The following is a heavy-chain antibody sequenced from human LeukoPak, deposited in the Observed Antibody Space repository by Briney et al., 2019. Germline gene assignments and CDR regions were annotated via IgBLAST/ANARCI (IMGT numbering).Heavy chain of an antibody. CDR1: GGSISSYY. CDR2: IYHSGAT. J-gene: IGHJ5*02. CDR3: ARATYSSSGWFDP. Sequence: SETLSLTCTVSGGSISSYYWGWIRQPPGKGLEWIGSIYHSGATYYNPSLKSRVTISVDTSKNQFSLKLSSVTAADTAVYYCARATYSSSGWFDPWGQGTLVTVSS. D-gene: IGHD6-6*01. V-gene: IGHV4-38-2*02.